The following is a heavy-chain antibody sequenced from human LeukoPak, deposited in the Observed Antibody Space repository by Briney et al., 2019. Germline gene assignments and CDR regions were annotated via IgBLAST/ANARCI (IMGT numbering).Heavy chain of an antibody. CDR2: INNDGSST. V-gene: IGHV3-74*01. CDR3: ACYGIAPPY. D-gene: IGHD2-15*01. CDR1: GFTSSSYW. J-gene: IGHJ4*02. Sequence: PGGSLRLSCAACGFTSSSYWMHWVRQAPGKGLVWVSHINNDGSSTSYADSVKGRFTISRDNAKNTLYLQMNSLRTEDTAVYYCACYGIAPPYWGQGTLVTVSS.